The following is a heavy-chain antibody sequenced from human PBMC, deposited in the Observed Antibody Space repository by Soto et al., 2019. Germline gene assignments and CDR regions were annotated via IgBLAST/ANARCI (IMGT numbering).Heavy chain of an antibody. CDR3: ARAQLERRDYYYYYMDV. J-gene: IGHJ6*03. D-gene: IGHD1-1*01. CDR2: MNPNSGNT. Sequence: ASVKVSCKASGYTLTSYDINWVRQATGQGLEWMGWMNPNSGNTGYAQKFQGRVTMTRNTSISTAYMELSSLRSEDTAVYYCARAQLERRDYYYYYMDVWGKGTTVTVSS. V-gene: IGHV1-8*01. CDR1: GYTLTSYD.